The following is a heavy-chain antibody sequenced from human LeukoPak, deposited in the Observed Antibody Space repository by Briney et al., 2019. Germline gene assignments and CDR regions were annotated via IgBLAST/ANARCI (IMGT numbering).Heavy chain of an antibody. CDR2: IYSGGST. CDR1: GFTVSSNY. V-gene: IGHV3-53*01. J-gene: IGHJ4*02. CDR3: ARVHNYCSGGACYFDY. D-gene: IGHD2-15*01. Sequence: GGSLRLSCAASGFTVSSNYMSWVRQAPGKGLEWVSVIYSGGSTYYADSVKGRFTISRDNSKNTLYLQMNSLRAEDAAVYYCARVHNYCSGGACYFDYWGQGTLVTVSS.